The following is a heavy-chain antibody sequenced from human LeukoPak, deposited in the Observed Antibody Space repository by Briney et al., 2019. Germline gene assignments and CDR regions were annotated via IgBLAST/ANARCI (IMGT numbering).Heavy chain of an antibody. V-gene: IGHV4-39*07. CDR1: GDSISNTLYY. Sequence: PSETLSLTCTVSGDSISNTLYYWGWIRQPPGKGLEWIGEINHSGSTNYNPSLKSRVTISVDTSKNQFSLKLSSVTAADTAVYYCARGWNVEGYFDYWGQGTLVTVSS. J-gene: IGHJ4*02. D-gene: IGHD1-1*01. CDR2: INHSGST. CDR3: ARGWNVEGYFDY.